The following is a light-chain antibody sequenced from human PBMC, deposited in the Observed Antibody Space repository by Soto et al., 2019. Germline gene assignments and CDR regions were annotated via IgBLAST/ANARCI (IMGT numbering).Light chain of an antibody. V-gene: IGKV1-5*01. Sequence: DIQMTQSPSTLSASVGDRVTITCRASQSISSWLAWYQQKPGKAPKLLIYDASSLESGVPSRFSGSGSGTEFPPTISSLQPNVFEIFYCKHLTFAKGTKGKIK. J-gene: IGKJ1*01. CDR1: QSISSW. CDR3: KHLT. CDR2: DAS.